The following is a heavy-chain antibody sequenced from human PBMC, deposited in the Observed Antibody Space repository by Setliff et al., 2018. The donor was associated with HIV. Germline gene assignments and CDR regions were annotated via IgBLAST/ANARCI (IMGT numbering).Heavy chain of an antibody. CDR2: ISAYNGNT. CDR3: AREPPIRIAAAGTRRDYYYYGMDV. D-gene: IGHD6-13*01. J-gene: IGHJ6*02. Sequence: ASVKVSCKASGYTFTSYGISWVRQAPGQGLEWMGWISAYNGNTNYAQKLQGRVTMTTDTSTSTAYMELRSLRSDDTAVDYCAREPPIRIAAAGTRRDYYYYGMDVWGQGTTVTVSS. CDR1: GYTFTSYG. V-gene: IGHV1-18*01.